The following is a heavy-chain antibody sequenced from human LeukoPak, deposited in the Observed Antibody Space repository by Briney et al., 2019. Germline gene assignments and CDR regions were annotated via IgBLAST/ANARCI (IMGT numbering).Heavy chain of an antibody. CDR3: ARDVTGFPGNNFDV. CDR2: ISSRSVSI. CDR1: GFTFSNYG. J-gene: IGHJ3*01. D-gene: IGHD3-10*01. V-gene: IGHV3-48*01. Sequence: GGSLRLSCAASGFTFSNYGMNWVRQAPGKGLEWFSYISSRSVSIHYADSAKGRFTISRDNAKNSLYLQMNSLRAEDTALYFCARDVTGFPGNNFDVWGQGTMVTVSS.